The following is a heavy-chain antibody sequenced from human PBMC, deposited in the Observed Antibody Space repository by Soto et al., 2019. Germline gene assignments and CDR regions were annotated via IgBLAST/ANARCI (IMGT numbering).Heavy chain of an antibody. J-gene: IGHJ4*02. CDR3: ARVTRRVMEADY. CDR1: GGTFSSYA. V-gene: IGHV1-69*12. Sequence: QVQLVQSGAEVKKPGSSVKVSCKASGGTFSSYAISWVRQAPGQGLEWMGGIIPIFGTANYAQKFQGRVTITADEPTSTTYMELSSQRSEDTAVYYCARVTRRVMEADYWVQETMETV. CDR2: IIPIFGTA. D-gene: IGHD3-9*01.